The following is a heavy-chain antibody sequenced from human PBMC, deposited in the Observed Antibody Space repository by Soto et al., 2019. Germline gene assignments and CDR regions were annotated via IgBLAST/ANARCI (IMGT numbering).Heavy chain of an antibody. D-gene: IGHD4-17*01. V-gene: IGHV4-30-2*01. J-gene: IGHJ4*02. CDR3: ARLGNDYGDLDY. Sequence: SETLSLTCAVSGGSISSGGYSWSWIRQPPGKGLEWIGYIYHSGSTYYNPSLKSRVTISVDTSKNQFSLKLSSVTAADTAVYYCARLGNDYGDLDYWGQGTLVTVSS. CDR2: IYHSGST. CDR1: GGSISSGGYS.